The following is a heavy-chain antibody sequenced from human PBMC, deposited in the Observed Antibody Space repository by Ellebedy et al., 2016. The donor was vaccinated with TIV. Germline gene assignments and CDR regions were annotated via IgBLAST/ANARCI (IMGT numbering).Heavy chain of an antibody. Sequence: GESLKISCAASGFTFSNAWMNWVRQTPGKGLEWVSYITSSSSTIYYADSVKGRFTISRDNAKNSLYLQMNSLRDEDTAVYYCEAFGATDYWGQGTLVTVSS. D-gene: IGHD3-10*01. J-gene: IGHJ4*02. CDR3: EAFGATDY. V-gene: IGHV3-48*02. CDR2: ITSSSSTI. CDR1: GFTFSNAW.